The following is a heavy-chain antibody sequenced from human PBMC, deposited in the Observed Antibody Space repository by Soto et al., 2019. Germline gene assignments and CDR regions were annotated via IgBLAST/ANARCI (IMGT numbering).Heavy chain of an antibody. J-gene: IGHJ4*02. D-gene: IGHD1-26*01. Sequence: QVQLVQSGAEVKKPGSSVKVSCKASGGTFSNYAISWVRQAPGQGLEWMGGIIPIFGTANYAQKFQGRVTITADIAPATADRGLGSLSLGDKAVYYWAREGGVGATTGWDWGQGTLVTVSS. CDR2: IIPIFGTA. CDR1: GGTFSNYA. CDR3: AREGGVGATTGWD. V-gene: IGHV1-69*06.